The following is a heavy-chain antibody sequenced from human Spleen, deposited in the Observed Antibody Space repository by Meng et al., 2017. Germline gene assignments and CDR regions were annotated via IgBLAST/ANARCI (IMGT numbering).Heavy chain of an antibody. J-gene: IGHJ4*02. CDR3: ARETYYYDSSGYRASQFDY. D-gene: IGHD3-22*01. V-gene: IGHV3-33*08. CDR2: IWYDGSNK. Sequence: GESLKISCAASGFTFSSYGMHWVRQAPGKGLEWVAVIWYDGSNKYYADSVKGRFTISRDNSKNTLYLQMNSLRAEDTAVYYCARETYYYDSSGYRASQFDYWGQGTLVTVSS. CDR1: GFTFSSYG.